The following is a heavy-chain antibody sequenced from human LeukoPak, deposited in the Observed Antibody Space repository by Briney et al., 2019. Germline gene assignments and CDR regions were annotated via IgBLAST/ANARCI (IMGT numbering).Heavy chain of an antibody. V-gene: IGHV3-30*02. D-gene: IGHD3-16*01. CDR2: IRSDGSSK. CDR3: AKGDSTSPGGGY. CDR1: GFTFSSYA. J-gene: IGHJ4*02. Sequence: GGSLRLSCAASGFTFSSYAMHWVRQAPGKGLEWVAFIRSDGSSKYYVDSVKGRFTISRDNSKNTLYLQMNSLRVEDTAVYYCAKGDSTSPGGGYWGQGTLVTVSS.